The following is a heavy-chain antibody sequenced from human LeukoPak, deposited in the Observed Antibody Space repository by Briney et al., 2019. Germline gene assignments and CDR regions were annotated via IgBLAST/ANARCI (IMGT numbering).Heavy chain of an antibody. CDR2: IRGDNGDT. Sequence: ASVKVSCKASGYTFTSYGISWVRQAPGQGLEWVGWIRGDNGDTNYAQKLQGRVTMTTDTSTSTAYMELRSLGSDETAVYYCARVGLLTGYYFFDYWGQGTLVTVSS. CDR1: GYTFTSYG. J-gene: IGHJ4*02. D-gene: IGHD3-9*01. V-gene: IGHV1-18*01. CDR3: ARVGLLTGYYFFDY.